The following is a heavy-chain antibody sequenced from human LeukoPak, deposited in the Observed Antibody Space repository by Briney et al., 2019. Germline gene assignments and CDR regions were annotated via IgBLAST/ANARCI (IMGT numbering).Heavy chain of an antibody. Sequence: HTGGSLRLSCAASGFTFNTCAMNWVRQAPEKGLEWVSTISGGGINTYYADSVKGRFTISRDNSKDILYLQMNSLKAEDTAVYYCTKDQNGYNKPGECWGQGALVTVSS. D-gene: IGHD5-24*01. V-gene: IGHV3-23*01. J-gene: IGHJ4*02. CDR2: ISGGGINT. CDR1: GFTFNTCA. CDR3: TKDQNGYNKPGEC.